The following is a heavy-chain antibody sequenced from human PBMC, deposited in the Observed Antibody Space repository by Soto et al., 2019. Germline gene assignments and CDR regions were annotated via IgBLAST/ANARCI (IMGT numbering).Heavy chain of an antibody. CDR2: INASGGST. D-gene: IGHD5-12*01. Sequence: ASVKVSCKAAGYRFTSRYIHWVRQAPGQGLEWMGTINASGGSTNYAQKFQGRVSMTRDTSTSTVYVELSSLRSEDTAVYYCARILLATIGVGAFDIWGQGTMVTVSS. V-gene: IGHV1-46*01. J-gene: IGHJ3*02. CDR3: ARILLATIGVGAFDI. CDR1: GYRFTSRY.